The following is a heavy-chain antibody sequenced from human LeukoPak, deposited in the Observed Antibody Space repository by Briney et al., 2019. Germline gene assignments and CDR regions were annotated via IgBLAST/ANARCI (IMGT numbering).Heavy chain of an antibody. CDR3: ARGTDSSSWYLNWFDP. D-gene: IGHD6-13*01. V-gene: IGHV4-4*07. CDR2: IYTSGST. CDR1: GGSISSYY. Sequence: KPSETLSLTCTVSGGSISSYYWSWIRQPAGKGLEWIGRIYTSGSTNYNPSLKSRVTMSVGTSKNQFSLKLSSVTAADTAVYYCARGTDSSSWYLNWFDPRGQGTLVTVSS. J-gene: IGHJ5*02.